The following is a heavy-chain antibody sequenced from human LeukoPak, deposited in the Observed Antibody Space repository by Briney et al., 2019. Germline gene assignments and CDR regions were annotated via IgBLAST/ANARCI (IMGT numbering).Heavy chain of an antibody. CDR1: GFTFSKFA. V-gene: IGHV3-30*04. CDR3: AKETIVVVPAAQSLGYFDY. CDR2: VSYDGSYK. J-gene: IGHJ4*02. D-gene: IGHD2-2*01. Sequence: GGSLRLSCAAAGFTFSKFAMHWVRQAPGKGLEWVAVVSYDGSYKYYADSVKGRFTISRDNSKNTLYLQMNSLRTEDTAVYYCAKETIVVVPAAQSLGYFDYWGQGTLVTVSS.